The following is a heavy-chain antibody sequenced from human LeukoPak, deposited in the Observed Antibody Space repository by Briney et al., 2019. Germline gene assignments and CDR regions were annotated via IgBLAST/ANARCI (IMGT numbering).Heavy chain of an antibody. CDR3: AKDLLYSNYEFDY. J-gene: IGHJ4*02. Sequence: GGSLRLSCAASGFTFSSYGMHWVRQAPGKGLEWVAVISYDGSNKYYADSVKGRFTISRDNSKNTLHLQMNSLRAEDTAVYYCAKDLLYSNYEFDYWGQGTLVTISS. CDR2: ISYDGSNK. V-gene: IGHV3-30*18. D-gene: IGHD4-11*01. CDR1: GFTFSSYG.